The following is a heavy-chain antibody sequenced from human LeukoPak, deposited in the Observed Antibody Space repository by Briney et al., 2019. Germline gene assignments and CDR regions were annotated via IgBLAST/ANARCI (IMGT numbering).Heavy chain of an antibody. CDR3: ARRERRPESAMITGHDGLNI. CDR2: IYPCDSST. Sequence: GESLRISCKSSGYSFSSYWIAWVRQMPGKGLEWMGIIYPCDSSTRYSPSLQGQVTLSADKSISTAYLQWSSLQASDTAMYYCARRERRPESAMITGHDGLNIWGQGKMVTVSS. D-gene: IGHD3-16*01. V-gene: IGHV5-51*01. J-gene: IGHJ3*02. CDR1: GYSFSSYW.